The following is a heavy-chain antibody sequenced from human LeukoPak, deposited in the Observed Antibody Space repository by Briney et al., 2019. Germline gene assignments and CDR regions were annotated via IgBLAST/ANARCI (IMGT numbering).Heavy chain of an antibody. D-gene: IGHD6-19*01. CDR3: ARDPFSLAVSVGPPIDY. CDR2: IDQDGSAQ. Sequence: PGRSLRPSSAVAGLTFTTYCMSWVSHPQGQGLEWESNIDQDGSAQYVVDSVKGRFTIARDKGKNSLYLQMNSLRGEDTAVYYCARDPFSLAVSVGPPIDYWGQGTLVTVSS. V-gene: IGHV3-7*01. CDR1: GLTFTTYC. J-gene: IGHJ4*02.